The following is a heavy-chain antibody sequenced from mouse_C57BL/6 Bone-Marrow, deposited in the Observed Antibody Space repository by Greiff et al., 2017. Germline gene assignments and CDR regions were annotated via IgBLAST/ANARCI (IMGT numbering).Heavy chain of an antibody. CDR2: ISSGSSTI. J-gene: IGHJ1*03. D-gene: IGHD1-1*01. Sequence: EVKLVESGGGLVKPGGSLKLSCAASGFTFSDYGMHWVRQAPEKGLEWVAYISSGSSTIYYADPVKGRFTISRDNAKNTLFLQMTSLRSEDTAMYYCARHGITTVVGRYCDVWGTGTTVTVSS. CDR1: GFTFSDYG. CDR3: ARHGITTVVGRYCDV. V-gene: IGHV5-17*01.